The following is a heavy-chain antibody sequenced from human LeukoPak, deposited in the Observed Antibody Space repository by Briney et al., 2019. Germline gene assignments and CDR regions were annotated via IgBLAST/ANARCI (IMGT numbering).Heavy chain of an antibody. J-gene: IGHJ4*02. CDR1: GYNFIYYW. V-gene: IGHV5-51*01. Sequence: GESLKISCKASGYNFIYYWIGWVRQMPGIGLEWMGSIYPGDPDTSYSPSFQGQVTISADTSINTAYLQWSSLKAPDTAMYYCARRRADFNGYYYLDYWGQGTLVTVSS. CDR3: ARRRADFNGYYYLDY. D-gene: IGHD5-18*01. CDR2: IYPGDPDT.